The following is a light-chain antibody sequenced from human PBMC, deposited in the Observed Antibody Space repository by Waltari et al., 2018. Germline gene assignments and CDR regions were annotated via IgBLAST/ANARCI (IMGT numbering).Light chain of an antibody. CDR3: QSADSSGTYVE. CDR1: ALPIQH. Sequence: SYELTHPPSRSVSPGQTARITCSGAALPIQHAHWYQKKPGQAPVPVIYNDTERPSGIPERFSGSSSGTTVTLTISGGRAEDEADYYCQSADSSGTYVEFGGGTKLTV. J-gene: IGLJ2*01. V-gene: IGLV3-25*03. CDR2: NDT.